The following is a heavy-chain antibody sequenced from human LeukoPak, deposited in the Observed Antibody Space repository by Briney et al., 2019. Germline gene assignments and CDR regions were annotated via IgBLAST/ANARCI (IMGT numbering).Heavy chain of an antibody. CDR2: IYYSGST. J-gene: IGHJ4*02. CDR3: ARDPSGSYYYGSGSYVEGYFDY. Sequence: PSETPSLTCTVSGGSISSYYWSWIRQPPGKGLEWIGYIYYSGSTNYNPSLKSRVTISVDTSKNQFSLKLSSVTAADTAVYYCARDPSGSYYYGSGSYVEGYFDYWGQGTLVTVSS. V-gene: IGHV4-59*01. CDR1: GGSISSYY. D-gene: IGHD3-10*01.